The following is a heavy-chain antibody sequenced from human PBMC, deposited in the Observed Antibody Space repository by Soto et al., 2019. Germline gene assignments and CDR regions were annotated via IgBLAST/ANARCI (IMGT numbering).Heavy chain of an antibody. CDR2: IIPILGTA. CDR1: GGTFSSYT. J-gene: IGHJ5*02. CDR3: ARDFHYDLSGEANH. V-gene: IGHV1-69*08. D-gene: IGHD3-10*02. Sequence: QVQLVQSGAEVKKPGFSVKVSCKASGGTFSSYTISWVRQAPGQGLEWMGKIIPILGTANYAQKFQGRVTITADKSTSTAYMEMSSLRSEDTAVYYCARDFHYDLSGEANHWGQGTLVTVSS.